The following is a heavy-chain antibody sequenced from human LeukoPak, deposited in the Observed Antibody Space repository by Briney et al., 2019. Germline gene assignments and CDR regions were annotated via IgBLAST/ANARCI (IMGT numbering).Heavy chain of an antibody. J-gene: IGHJ2*01. CDR1: GFTFSDYY. V-gene: IGHV3-11*04. CDR3: ARDATSISASGGYFDL. Sequence: GGSLRLSCAASGFTFSDYYMAWIRQAPGEGLTWIPYVTGASTTMYYADSVKGRFTISRDNAKNLLYLQMDSLRAEDTAVYYCARDATSISASGGYFDLWGRGTLVTVSS. CDR2: VTGASTTM. D-gene: IGHD6-6*01.